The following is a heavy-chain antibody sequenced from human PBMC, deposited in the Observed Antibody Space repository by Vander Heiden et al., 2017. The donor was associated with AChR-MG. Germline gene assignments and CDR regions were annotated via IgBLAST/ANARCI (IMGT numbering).Heavy chain of an antibody. CDR3: ARLRLERLTRFFDP. CDR2: ICYRGST. D-gene: IGHD3-16*01. J-gene: IGHJ5*02. Sequence: LQLQESGPGLVKPSESPSPTCTVPGGSISVSSYYWGWTRQPPGKGLEWIGSICYRGSTYYNPSLKRRVTISVDTSKNQFSLKLSSVTAADTAVYYCARLRLERLTRFFDPWGQGTLVTVSS. CDR1: GGSISVSSYY. V-gene: IGHV4-39*01.